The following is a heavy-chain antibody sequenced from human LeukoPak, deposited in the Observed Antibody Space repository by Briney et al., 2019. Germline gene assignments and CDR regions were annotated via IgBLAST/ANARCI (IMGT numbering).Heavy chain of an antibody. V-gene: IGHV3-7*01. D-gene: IGHD2-15*01. Sequence: PGGSLRLSCAASGFTFSSYWMSWVRQAPGKGLEWVANIKQDGSEKYYVDSVKGRFTISRDNAKNSLYLQMNSLRAEDTAVYYCARDRDCSGGSCYFDYWGQGTLVTVSS. J-gene: IGHJ4*02. CDR1: GFTFSSYW. CDR3: ARDRDCSGGSCYFDY. CDR2: IKQDGSEK.